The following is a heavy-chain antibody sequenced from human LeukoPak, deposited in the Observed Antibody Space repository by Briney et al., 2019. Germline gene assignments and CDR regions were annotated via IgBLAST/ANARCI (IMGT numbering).Heavy chain of an antibody. CDR1: GGSISSSSYY. CDR2: IHYSGNT. Sequence: PSETLSLTCTVSGGSISSSSYYWAWIRQPPGKGLEWIGSIHYSGNTYHNSSLKSRVTISVDTSKKQFSLKLRSVTAADTAVYYCARVPTYWGQGTLVTVSS. CDR3: ARVPTY. D-gene: IGHD3-16*01. J-gene: IGHJ4*02. V-gene: IGHV4-39*01.